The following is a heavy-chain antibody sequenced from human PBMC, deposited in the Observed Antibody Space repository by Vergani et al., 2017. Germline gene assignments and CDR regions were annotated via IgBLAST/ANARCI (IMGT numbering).Heavy chain of an antibody. D-gene: IGHD1-26*01. CDR3: ARGAGSYSSFDY. J-gene: IGHJ4*02. V-gene: IGHV4-34*01. CDR1: GGSFSGYY. Sequence: QVQLQQWGAGLLKPSETLSLTCAVYGGSFSGYYWSWIRQPPGKGLEWIGEINHSGSTNYNPSLKSRVIISVDTSKNQFSLKLSSVTAADTAVYYCARGAGSYSSFDYWGQGTLVTVSS. CDR2: INHSGST.